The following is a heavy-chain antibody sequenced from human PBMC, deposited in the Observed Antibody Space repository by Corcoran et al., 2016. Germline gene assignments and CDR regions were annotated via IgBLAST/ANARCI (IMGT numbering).Heavy chain of an antibody. Sequence: QVQLVQSGAEVKKPGASVKVSCKASGYTFTSYYMHWVRQAPGQGLEWMGIINPSGGSTSYSQKFQGRVTMTRDTSTSTVYMEMSSLRSEDTAVYYCSRYREVFDILDYYYGMDVWGQGTTVTVSS. D-gene: IGHD2-8*01. CDR1: GYTFTSYY. CDR3: SRYREVFDILDYYYGMDV. V-gene: IGHV1-46*01. CDR2: INPSGGST. J-gene: IGHJ6*02.